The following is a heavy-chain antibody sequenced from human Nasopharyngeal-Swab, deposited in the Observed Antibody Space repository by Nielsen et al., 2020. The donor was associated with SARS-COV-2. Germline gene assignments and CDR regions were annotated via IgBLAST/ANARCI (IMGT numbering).Heavy chain of an antibody. V-gene: IGHV3-73*01. Sequence: GGSLRLSCAASGFTFSDSAIHWVRQASGKGRDWFGRVRSKGNNYATAYAASVKGRFIIFRDDPTNTAYLQMNSLKTEDTDVYYCTRCGGGCYSGRDYWGQGTLVTVSS. CDR2: VRSKGNNYAT. CDR1: GFTFSDSA. CDR3: TRCGGGCYSGRDY. J-gene: IGHJ4*02. D-gene: IGHD2-15*01.